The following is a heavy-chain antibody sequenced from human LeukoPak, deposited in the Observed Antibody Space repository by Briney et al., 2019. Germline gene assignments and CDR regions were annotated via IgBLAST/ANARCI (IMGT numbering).Heavy chain of an antibody. CDR2: IKQDGSEK. CDR1: GFTFSSYW. Sequence: GGSLRLSCAASGFTFSSYWMSRVRQAPGKGLEWVANIKQDGSEKYYVDSVKGRFTISRDNAKNSLYLQMNSLRAEDTAVYYCARDDVVRGVITDYWGQGTLVTVSS. CDR3: ARDDVVRGVITDY. D-gene: IGHD3-10*01. V-gene: IGHV3-7*01. J-gene: IGHJ4*02.